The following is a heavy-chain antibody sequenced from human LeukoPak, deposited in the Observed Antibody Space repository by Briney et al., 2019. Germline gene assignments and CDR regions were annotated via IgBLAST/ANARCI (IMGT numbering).Heavy chain of an antibody. V-gene: IGHV3-72*01. CDR2: SRNKANSYTT. J-gene: IGHJ4*02. D-gene: IGHD3-22*01. CDR3: ARDGGDSSGLFNY. CDR1: GFTFSDHY. Sequence: GGSLRLSCAASGFTFSDHYMNWVRQAPGKGLEWVGRSRNKANSYTTEYAASARGRFTISRDDSRNSVFLQMNSLKSEDTAVYYCARDGGDSSGLFNYWGQGTLVTVSS.